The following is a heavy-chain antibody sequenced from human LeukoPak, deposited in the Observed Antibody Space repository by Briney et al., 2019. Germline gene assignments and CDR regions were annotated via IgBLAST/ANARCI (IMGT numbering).Heavy chain of an antibody. Sequence: PSETLSLTCAVSGGSISSGGYYWSWIRQPPGKGLEWIGYIYYSGSTNYNPSLKSRVTISVDTSKNQFSLKLSSVTAADTAVYYCARGQPSKVVEFDYWGQGTLVTVSS. CDR1: GGSISSGGYY. CDR3: ARGQPSKVVEFDY. V-gene: IGHV4-61*08. D-gene: IGHD2-2*01. J-gene: IGHJ4*02. CDR2: IYYSGST.